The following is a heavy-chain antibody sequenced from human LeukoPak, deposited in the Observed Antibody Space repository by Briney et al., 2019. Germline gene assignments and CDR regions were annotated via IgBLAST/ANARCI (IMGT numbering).Heavy chain of an antibody. CDR3: ARDTALIITPGGPDY. J-gene: IGHJ4*02. CDR2: ISAYNDDT. D-gene: IGHD3-10*01. V-gene: IGHV1-18*01. CDR1: CDTFASYG. Sequence: ASVKVSCNASCDTFASYGISWVRQAQGQGLEWMGWISAYNDDTRYAQHFQGRVTLTTDTSTGTAYMELRSLTSDYTALYYCARDTALIITPGGPDYWGQGTLVTVSS.